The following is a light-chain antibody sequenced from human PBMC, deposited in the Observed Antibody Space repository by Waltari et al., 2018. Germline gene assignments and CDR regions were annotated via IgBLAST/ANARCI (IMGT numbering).Light chain of an antibody. CDR2: NTY. CDR1: QTVSTMD. V-gene: IGKV3-20*01. CDR3: QQYDGIVVT. Sequence: EIVLTQSPGTLSFSPGDRATLSCRARQTVSTMDLSWSPQKPGHAPRVLLYNTYNRATGIPDRFSGSGSGTDFTLTINRLAPEDFAVYYCQQYDGIVVTFGGGTTVEI. J-gene: IGKJ4*01.